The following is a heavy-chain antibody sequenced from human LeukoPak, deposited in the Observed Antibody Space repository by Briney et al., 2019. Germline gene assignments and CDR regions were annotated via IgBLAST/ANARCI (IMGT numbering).Heavy chain of an antibody. Sequence: ASVKVSCKASGYTFTGYYMHWVRQAPGQGLKWMGWINPNSGGTNYAQKFQGRVTMTRDTSISTAYMELSRLRSDDTAVYYCARSGGSGSYYIRTFDYWGQGTLVAVSS. CDR2: INPNSGGT. CDR1: GYTFTGYY. CDR3: ARSGGSGSYYIRTFDY. J-gene: IGHJ4*02. D-gene: IGHD3-10*01. V-gene: IGHV1-2*02.